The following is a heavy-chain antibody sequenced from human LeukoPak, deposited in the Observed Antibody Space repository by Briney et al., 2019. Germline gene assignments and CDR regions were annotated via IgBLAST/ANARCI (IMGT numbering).Heavy chain of an antibody. CDR1: GASIRSYY. D-gene: IGHD3-16*01. CDR3: ARRFGGYFDF. CDR2: IYYSGST. V-gene: IGHV4-59*08. Sequence: PSETLSLTCSVSGASIRSYYWSWIRQPPGKGLEWIGYIYYSGSTNYSPSFRSRVTISVDTSKNHLSLNLRSVTAADTAVYFCARRFGGYFDFWGQGTLVTVSS. J-gene: IGHJ4*02.